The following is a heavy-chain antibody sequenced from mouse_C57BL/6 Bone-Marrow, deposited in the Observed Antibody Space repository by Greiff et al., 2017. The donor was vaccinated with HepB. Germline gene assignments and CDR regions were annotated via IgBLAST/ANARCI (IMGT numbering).Heavy chain of an antibody. CDR3: ARESGTDGYYSAWFAY. Sequence: QVQLKESGPELVKPGASVKISCKASGYTFTDYYINWVKQRPGQGLEWIGWIFPGSGSTHYNEKFKGKATLTVDKSSSTAYMLLSSLTSEDSAVYFCARESGTDGYYSAWFAYWGQGTLVTVSA. CDR1: GYTFTDYY. D-gene: IGHD2-3*01. CDR2: IFPGSGST. V-gene: IGHV1-75*01. J-gene: IGHJ3*01.